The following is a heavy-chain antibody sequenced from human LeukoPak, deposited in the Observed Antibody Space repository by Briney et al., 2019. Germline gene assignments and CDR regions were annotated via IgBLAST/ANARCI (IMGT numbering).Heavy chain of an antibody. CDR2: ISGSGGST. CDR3: AKDDAGYYGYFDY. V-gene: IGHV3-23*01. J-gene: IGHJ4*02. D-gene: IGHD3-9*01. CDR1: GFTFSSYA. Sequence: GGSLRLSCAASGFTFSSYAMSWVRQAPGKGLEWVSAISGSGGSTYYADSVKGRFTISRDNSRNTLYLQMNSLRAEDTAVYYCAKDDAGYYGYFDYWGQGTLVTVSS.